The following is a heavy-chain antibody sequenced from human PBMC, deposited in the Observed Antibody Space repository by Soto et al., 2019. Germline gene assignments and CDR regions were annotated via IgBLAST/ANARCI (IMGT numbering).Heavy chain of an antibody. Sequence: PVEPLKVSWNGSRYSSTRYWIGWVRQMPGKGLEWMGILYPGDSDTRYSPSFQGQVTISADKSISTAYLQWSSLKASDTAMYYCARRSATTPAYYYGMDVWGQGTTVTVSS. V-gene: IGHV5-51*01. CDR1: RYSSTRYW. CDR3: ARRSATTPAYYYGMDV. J-gene: IGHJ6*02. D-gene: IGHD1-26*01. CDR2: LYPGDSDT.